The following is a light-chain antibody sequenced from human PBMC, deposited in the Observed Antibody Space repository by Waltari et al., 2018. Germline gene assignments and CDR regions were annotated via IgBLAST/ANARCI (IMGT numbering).Light chain of an antibody. CDR1: QSLLQRNGYNY. J-gene: IGKJ2*01. Sequence: DIVMTQSPLSLPVTPGEPASIPCRSSQSLLQRNGYNYLDWYVQKPGQSLQLLIYLGSNRASGVPDRFSGSGSGTDFTLKITRVEAEDVGIYYCMQALQTPMYTFGQGTKLEIK. V-gene: IGKV2-28*01. CDR3: MQALQTPMYT. CDR2: LGS.